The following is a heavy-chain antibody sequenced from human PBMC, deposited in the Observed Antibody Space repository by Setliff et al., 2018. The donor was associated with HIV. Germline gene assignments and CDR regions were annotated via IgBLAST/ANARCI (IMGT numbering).Heavy chain of an antibody. CDR1: GYTFTSYY. V-gene: IGHV1-46*01. J-gene: IGHJ4*02. CDR2: VNPSGGST. CDR3: ARGRTAGYTYNYGY. D-gene: IGHD3-16*01. Sequence: ASVKVSCKASGYTFTSYYMHWVRQAPGQGLEWLGMVNPSGGSTAYAQKFQGRVTMTRDTSTNTVYMDLSGLRSDDTAVYYCARGRTAGYTYNYGYWGQGTLVTVTS.